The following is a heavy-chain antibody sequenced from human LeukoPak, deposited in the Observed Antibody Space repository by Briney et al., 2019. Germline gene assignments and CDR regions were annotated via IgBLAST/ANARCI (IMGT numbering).Heavy chain of an antibody. J-gene: IGHJ5*02. Sequence: ASVTVSCMPSGYTLTSYYMHWGRQAPGQGREWMGIIKPSGGSTSYAQKFQGRLTMPRDTSTSTVYMELSSLRSEDTAVYYCARAYSSMAARGLWFDPWGQGTLVTVSS. CDR3: ARAYSSMAARGLWFDP. CDR1: GYTLTSYY. V-gene: IGHV1-46*01. CDR2: IKPSGGST. D-gene: IGHD6-6*01.